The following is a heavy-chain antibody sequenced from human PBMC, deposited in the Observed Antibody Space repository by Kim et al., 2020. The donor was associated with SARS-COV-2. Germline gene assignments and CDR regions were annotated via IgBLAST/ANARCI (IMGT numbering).Heavy chain of an antibody. V-gene: IGHV3-23*01. CDR3: AKDEAVAGTFDY. Sequence: YYADSVKGRFTISRDNSKNTLYLQMNSLRAEDTAVYYCAKDEAVAGTFDYWGQGTLVTVSS. D-gene: IGHD6-19*01. J-gene: IGHJ4*02.